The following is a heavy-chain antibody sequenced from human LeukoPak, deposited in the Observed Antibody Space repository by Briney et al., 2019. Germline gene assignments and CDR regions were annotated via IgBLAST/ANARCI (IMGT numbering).Heavy chain of an antibody. CDR3: AKAYKYFDWLTLFDY. CDR1: GFTVSDNY. J-gene: IGHJ4*02. CDR2: ISWNSGSI. D-gene: IGHD3-9*01. Sequence: PGGSLRLSCAASGFTVSDNYMSWVRQAPGKGLEWVSGISWNSGSIGYADSVKGRFTISRDNAKNSLYLQMNSLRAEDTALYYCAKAYKYFDWLTLFDYWGQGTLVTVSS. V-gene: IGHV3-9*01.